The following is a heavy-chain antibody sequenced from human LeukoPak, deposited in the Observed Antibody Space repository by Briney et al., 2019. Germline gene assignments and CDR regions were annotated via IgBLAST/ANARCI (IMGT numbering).Heavy chain of an antibody. J-gene: IGHJ4*02. CDR3: ARTNPWDLTYYFDY. V-gene: IGHV4-39*07. Sequence: SETLSLTCTVSGGSISSSSYYWGWIRQPPGKGLEWIGNIYYSGSTYYNPSLKSRVTISVDTSKNQFSLRLTSVTAADTAVYYCARTNPWDLTYYFDYWGQGTLVTVSS. D-gene: IGHD1-14*01. CDR1: GGSISSSSYY. CDR2: IYYSGST.